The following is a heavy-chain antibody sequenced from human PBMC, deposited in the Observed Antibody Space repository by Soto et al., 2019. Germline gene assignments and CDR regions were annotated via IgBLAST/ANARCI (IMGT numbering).Heavy chain of an antibody. CDR3: ARDPIRPRGDYGGNFDY. J-gene: IGHJ4*02. CDR1: GFTFSSYA. V-gene: IGHV3-30-3*01. Sequence: QVQLVESGGGVVQPGRSLRLSCAASGFTFSSYAMHWVRQAPGKGLEWVAVISYDGSNKYYADSVKGRFTISRDNSKNTLYLQMNSLRAEDTAVYYCARDPIRPRGDYGGNFDYWGQGTLVTVSS. CDR2: ISYDGSNK. D-gene: IGHD4-17*01.